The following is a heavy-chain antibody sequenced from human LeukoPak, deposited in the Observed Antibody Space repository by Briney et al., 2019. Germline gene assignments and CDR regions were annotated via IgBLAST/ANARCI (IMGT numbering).Heavy chain of an antibody. CDR3: ARGYYDSSGCYLVDY. Sequence: ASVKVSCKASGYTFTSYGISWVRQAPGQGLEWMGWISAYNGNTNYAQKLQGRATMTTDTSTSTAYMELRSLRSDDTAVYYCARGYYDSSGCYLVDYWGQGTLVTVSS. CDR2: ISAYNGNT. V-gene: IGHV1-18*01. CDR1: GYTFTSYG. J-gene: IGHJ4*02. D-gene: IGHD3-22*01.